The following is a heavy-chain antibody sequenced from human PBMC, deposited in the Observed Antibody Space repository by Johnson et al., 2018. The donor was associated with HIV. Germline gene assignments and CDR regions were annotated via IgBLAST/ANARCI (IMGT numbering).Heavy chain of an antibody. CDR3: ARGSGHHPGAFDI. J-gene: IGHJ3*02. D-gene: IGHD6-19*01. Sequence: LVESGGGLVQPGRSLRLSCAASGFTFDDYAMHWVRQAPGKGLAWVSGISWNSGSIGYADSVKGRFTISRDNAKNSLYLQMNSLRAEDTAVYYCARGSGHHPGAFDIWGQGTMVTVSS. CDR2: ISWNSGSI. V-gene: IGHV3-9*01. CDR1: GFTFDDYA.